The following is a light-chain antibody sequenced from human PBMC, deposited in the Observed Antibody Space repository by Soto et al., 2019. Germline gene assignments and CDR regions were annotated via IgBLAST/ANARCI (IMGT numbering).Light chain of an antibody. CDR1: QSIYDW. J-gene: IGKJ1*01. CDR2: SSS. CDR3: QQANSYPWT. Sequence: DIQMTQSPSSLSASVGDRVTITCRASQSIYDWLAWYQQKPGKAPKLLIYSSSSLLSGVPSRFSGTRSGTDFTLTISSLQPEDFATYYCQQANSYPWTFGQGTKVDIK. V-gene: IGKV1-5*03.